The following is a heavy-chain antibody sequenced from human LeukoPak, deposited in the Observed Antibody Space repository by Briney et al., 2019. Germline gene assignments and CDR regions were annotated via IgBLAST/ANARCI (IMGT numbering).Heavy chain of an antibody. D-gene: IGHD3-9*01. CDR1: GFTFSSYS. Sequence: GGSLRLSCAASGFTFSSYSMNWVRQAPGKGLEWVGRIKSKTDGGTTDYAAPVKGRFTISRDDSKNTLYLQMNSLKTEDTAVYYCEGRGILTGNLDDAFDIWGQGTMVIVSS. J-gene: IGHJ3*02. CDR2: IKSKTDGGTT. V-gene: IGHV3-15*01. CDR3: EGRGILTGNLDDAFDI.